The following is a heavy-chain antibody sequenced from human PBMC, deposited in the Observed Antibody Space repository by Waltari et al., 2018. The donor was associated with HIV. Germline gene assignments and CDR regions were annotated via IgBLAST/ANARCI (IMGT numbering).Heavy chain of an antibody. CDR3: ARVSYGSGGLDY. Sequence: RLQLQESGPGLVKPSETLSLTCTVSGGSISSSSYSWGWIRQPPGKGLEWIGSIYYSGSTYYNPSLKSRVTISVDTSKNQFSLKLSSVTAADTAVYYCARVSYGSGGLDYWGQGTLVTVSS. CDR1: GGSISSSSYS. D-gene: IGHD3-10*01. V-gene: IGHV4-39*06. CDR2: IYYSGST. J-gene: IGHJ4*02.